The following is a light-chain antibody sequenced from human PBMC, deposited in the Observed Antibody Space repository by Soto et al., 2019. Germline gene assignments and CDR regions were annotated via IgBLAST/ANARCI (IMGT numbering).Light chain of an antibody. CDR1: SGDVGGYNY. CDR3: CSYGGNYTPYV. J-gene: IGLJ1*01. V-gene: IGLV2-11*01. CDR2: DVS. Sequence: QSVLTQPRSVSGSLGQSVTISCTGTSGDVGGYNYVSWYQKQSGQAPKLMIYDVSKRPSGVPDRFSGSKSGNTASLTISGLQAEDDADYYCCSYGGNYTPYVFGTGTKVTVL.